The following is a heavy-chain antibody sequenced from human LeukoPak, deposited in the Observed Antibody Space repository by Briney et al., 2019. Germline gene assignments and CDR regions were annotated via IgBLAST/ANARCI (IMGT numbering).Heavy chain of an antibody. CDR2: ISYDGSNK. CDR1: GFTFSSYG. J-gene: IGHJ5*02. Sequence: GRSLRLSCAASGFTFSSYGMHWVRQAPGKGLERVAVISYDGSNKYYADSVKGRFTISRDNSKNALYLQMNSLRAEDTAVYYCAKDQREAVYRWFDPWGQGTLVTVSS. V-gene: IGHV3-30*18. D-gene: IGHD5/OR15-5a*01. CDR3: AKDQREAVYRWFDP.